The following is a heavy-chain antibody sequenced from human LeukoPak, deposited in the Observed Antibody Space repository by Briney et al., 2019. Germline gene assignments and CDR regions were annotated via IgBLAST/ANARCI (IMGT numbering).Heavy chain of an antibody. CDR1: GDSINNNNYY. CDR2: IYYNGRT. CDR3: IMHGFDI. J-gene: IGHJ3*02. D-gene: IGHD3-3*01. Sequence: SETLSLTCTVSGDSINNNNYYWGWIRQPPGKGLEWIGNIYYNGRTYYSPPLKSRGTISVDTSNNQFSLKFYCARITDRTIFGEIMHGFDIWGQGTPVTVSS. V-gene: IGHV4-39*01.